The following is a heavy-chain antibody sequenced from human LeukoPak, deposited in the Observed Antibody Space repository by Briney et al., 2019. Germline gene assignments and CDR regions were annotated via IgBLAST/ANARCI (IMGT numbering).Heavy chain of an antibody. J-gene: IGHJ4*02. CDR1: GFTFSSYG. V-gene: IGHV3-30*02. Sequence: GGSLRLSCAASGFTFSSYGMHWVRQAPGKGLEWVEFIRYDGSNKYYADSVKGRFTISRDNSKNTLYLQMNSLRAEDTAVYYCAKGTGGSSGYPYYFDYWGQGTLVTVSS. D-gene: IGHD3-22*01. CDR2: IRYDGSNK. CDR3: AKGTGGSSGYPYYFDY.